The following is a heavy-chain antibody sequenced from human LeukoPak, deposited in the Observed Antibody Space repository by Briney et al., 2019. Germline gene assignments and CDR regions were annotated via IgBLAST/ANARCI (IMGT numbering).Heavy chain of an antibody. Sequence: ASVKVSCKVSGYTLTELSMHWVRQAPGKGLEWMGGFDPEDGETIYAQKFQGRVTMTEDTSTDTAYMELSSLRSEDTAVYYCARAELHYFIVTAYYFDYWGQGTLVTVSS. CDR2: FDPEDGET. CDR3: ARAELHYFIVTAYYFDY. V-gene: IGHV1-24*01. D-gene: IGHD1-7*01. CDR1: GYTLTELS. J-gene: IGHJ4*02.